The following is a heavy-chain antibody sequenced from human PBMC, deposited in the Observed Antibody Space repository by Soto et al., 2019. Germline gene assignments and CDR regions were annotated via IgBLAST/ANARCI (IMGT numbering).Heavy chain of an antibody. CDR1: GDSISNGGYY. CDR2: IYYTGNT. CDR3: AREAIGYDSSGYQSRGAFDI. V-gene: IGHV4-31*03. J-gene: IGHJ3*02. D-gene: IGHD3-22*01. Sequence: SETLSLTCTVSGDSISNGGYYWSWIRQLPGKGLEWIGYIYYTGNTYYNPSLKSRVTISLDTSTNQFSLNVNSVTVADTAVYYCAREAIGYDSSGYQSRGAFDIWGQGTMVTVSS.